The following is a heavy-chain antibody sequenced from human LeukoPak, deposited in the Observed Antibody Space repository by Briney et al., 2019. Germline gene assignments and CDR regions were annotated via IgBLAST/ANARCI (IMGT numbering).Heavy chain of an antibody. CDR1: GYTFSNFG. J-gene: IGHJ6*03. D-gene: IGHD2-15*01. V-gene: IGHV1-18*01. CDR2: ISPYNVKT. CDR3: ASTLRPRVTSIKVVHYYMDV. Sequence: ASLKVSCKASGYTFSNFGVSWVRQAPGPRLEWMGWISPYNVKTNYAQKLHARVTMTTDTSTRTAYMDMRSLRFDDTAVYCCASTLRPRVTSIKVVHYYMDVWAKGTTVIVFS.